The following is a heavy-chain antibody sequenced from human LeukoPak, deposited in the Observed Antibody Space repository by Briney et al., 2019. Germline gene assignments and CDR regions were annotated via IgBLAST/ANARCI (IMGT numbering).Heavy chain of an antibody. V-gene: IGHV3-33*01. D-gene: IGHD2-15*01. Sequence: GGSLRLSCAASGFTFNRFGMHWVRQAPGKGLKWVALIFYDGSKKFYADSVKGRFTISRDDSKNTVYLQMNSLRAEDTAVYYCARDFSSDGYNWFDPWGQGTLVTVSS. CDR1: GFTFNRFG. CDR2: IFYDGSKK. CDR3: ARDFSSDGYNWFDP. J-gene: IGHJ5*02.